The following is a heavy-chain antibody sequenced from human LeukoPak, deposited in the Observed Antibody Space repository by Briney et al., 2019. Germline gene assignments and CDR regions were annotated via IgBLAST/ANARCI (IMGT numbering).Heavy chain of an antibody. CDR2: IDPSDSYT. CDR3: ARQSGPYNAFDI. CDR1: GYRFTSYW. Sequence: NPGGSLRLSCKGSGYRFTSYWISWVRQMPGKGLEWMGRIDPSDSYTSYSPSFQGHVTISSDKSNSTAYLQWSSLKASDTAMYYCARQSGPYNAFDIWGQGTMVTVSS. D-gene: IGHD2-21*01. V-gene: IGHV5-10-1*01. J-gene: IGHJ3*02.